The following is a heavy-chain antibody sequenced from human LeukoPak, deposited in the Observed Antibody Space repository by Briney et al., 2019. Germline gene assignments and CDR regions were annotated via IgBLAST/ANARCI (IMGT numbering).Heavy chain of an antibody. CDR1: GCSISSYY. CDR3: ARLIVGATRSDAFDI. CDR2: IYYSGST. Sequence: PSETLSLTCTVSGCSISSYYWSWIRQPPGKGLEWIGYIYYSGSTNYNPSLKRRVTISVDTSKNQYSLKLSSVTAADTAVYYCARLIVGATRSDAFDIWGQGTMVTVSS. J-gene: IGHJ3*02. D-gene: IGHD1-26*01. V-gene: IGHV4-59*08.